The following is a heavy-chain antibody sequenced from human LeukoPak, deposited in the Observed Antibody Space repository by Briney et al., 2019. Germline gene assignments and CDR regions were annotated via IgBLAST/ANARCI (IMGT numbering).Heavy chain of an antibody. CDR3: ATETYCSSTSCYGQDAFDI. V-gene: IGHV1-24*01. J-gene: IGHJ3*02. Sequence: GASVKVSCKVSGYTLTELSMHWVRQAPGKGLEWMGGFDPEDGETIYAQKFQGRVTMTEDTSTDTAYMELSSLRSEDTAVYYCATETYCSSTSCYGQDAFDIWGQGTMVTVSS. CDR2: FDPEDGET. CDR1: GYTLTELS. D-gene: IGHD2-2*01.